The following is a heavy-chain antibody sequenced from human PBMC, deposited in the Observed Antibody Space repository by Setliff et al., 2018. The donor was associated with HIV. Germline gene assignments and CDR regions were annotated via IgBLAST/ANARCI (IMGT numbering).Heavy chain of an antibody. CDR3: APRHHKYGFL. J-gene: IGHJ4*02. V-gene: IGHV4-39*07. CDR2: IYYSGST. CDR1: GGSISSSSYY. D-gene: IGHD3-10*01. Sequence: SETLSLTCTVSGGSISSSSYYWGWIRQPPGKGLEWIGSIYYSGSTYYNPSLKTRVTISVDTSKNQFSLKLSSVTAADTALYYCAPRHHKYGFLWGQGTLVTVSS.